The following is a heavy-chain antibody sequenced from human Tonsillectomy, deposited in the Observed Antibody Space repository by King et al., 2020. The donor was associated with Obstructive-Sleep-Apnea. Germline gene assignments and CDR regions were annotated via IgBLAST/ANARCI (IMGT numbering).Heavy chain of an antibody. CDR3: ASRTHGDNGVDFDY. CDR1: GGSISSSGFY. V-gene: IGHV4-39*07. Sequence: QLQESGPGLVKPSETLSLTCTVSGGSISSSGFYWGWFRQPPGKGLEWIGNIYYSGSTYCNPSLKSRVTISVDTSKNQFSLKLSSVTAADTAVYYCASRTHGDNGVDFDYWGQGTLVTVSS. D-gene: IGHD4-17*01. J-gene: IGHJ4*02. CDR2: IYYSGST.